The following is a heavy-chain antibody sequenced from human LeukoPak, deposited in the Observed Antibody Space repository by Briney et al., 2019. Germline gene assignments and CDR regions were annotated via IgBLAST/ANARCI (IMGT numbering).Heavy chain of an antibody. Sequence: SQTLSLTCAISGDSVSSNSVTWNWIRQSPSRGLEWLGRTYYRSTWYNDYAVSVRGRITVNPDTSKNQFSLHLNSVTPEDTAVYYCARRLTQYDCFDPWGQGTLVTVSS. CDR3: ARRLTQYDCFDP. V-gene: IGHV6-1*01. D-gene: IGHD2-2*01. CDR2: TYYRSTWYN. CDR1: GDSVSSNSVT. J-gene: IGHJ5*02.